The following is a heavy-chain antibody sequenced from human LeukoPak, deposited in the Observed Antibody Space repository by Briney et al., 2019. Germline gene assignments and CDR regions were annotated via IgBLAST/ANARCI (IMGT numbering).Heavy chain of an antibody. D-gene: IGHD6-13*01. CDR1: GGTFSSYA. J-gene: IGHJ4*02. CDR3: ARDAPKYTSSFPPAPHDY. V-gene: IGHV1-69*06. Sequence: WASVKVSCKASGGTFSSYAISWVRQAPGQGLEWMGGTIPIFGTANYAQKFQGRVTITADKSTSTAYMELSSLRSEDTAVYYCARDAPKYTSSFPPAPHDYWGQGTLVTVSS. CDR2: TIPIFGTA.